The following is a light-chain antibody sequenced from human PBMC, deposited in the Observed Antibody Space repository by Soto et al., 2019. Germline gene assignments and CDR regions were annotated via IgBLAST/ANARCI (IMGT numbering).Light chain of an antibody. Sequence: ALTQPASVSGSPGQSITISCTVGSYNFVSWYQQHPGKAPKVLIYEVSKRPSGVSDRFSGSKSGNTASLTISGLQAEDEADYYCCSDAGRSTYVFGTGTKVTVL. CDR3: CSDAGRSTYV. CDR1: GSYNF. CDR2: EVS. J-gene: IGLJ1*01. V-gene: IGLV2-23*02.